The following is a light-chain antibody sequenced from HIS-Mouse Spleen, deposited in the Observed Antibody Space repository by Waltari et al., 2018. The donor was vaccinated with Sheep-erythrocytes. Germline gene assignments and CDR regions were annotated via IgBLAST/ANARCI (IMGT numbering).Light chain of an antibody. CDR2: QDS. CDR3: QAWDSSTAVV. V-gene: IGLV3-1*01. J-gene: IGLJ2*01. CDR1: KLGDKY. Sequence: SYELTQPPSVSVSPGQTASITCSGDKLGDKYACWYQQKPGQSPVLVIYQDSKRPSGLAERFSGSNSRNTATLTISGTQAMDEADYYCQAWDSSTAVVFGGGTKLTVL.